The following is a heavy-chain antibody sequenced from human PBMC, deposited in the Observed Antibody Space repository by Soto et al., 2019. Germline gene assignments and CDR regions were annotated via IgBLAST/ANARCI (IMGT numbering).Heavy chain of an antibody. CDR3: AAEIYSGGNCCHFDY. J-gene: IGHJ4*02. V-gene: IGHV1-58*01. Sequence: SVKVSCKTSGFTFTNSAVQWVRQARGQRLEWIGWIVVGSGITKYVHNLQGRITITRDTSTGTAYMELSSLRSEDTAIYYCAAEIYSGGNCCHFDYWGQGPPVTVSS. CDR1: GFTFTNSA. D-gene: IGHD2-21*01. CDR2: IVVGSGIT.